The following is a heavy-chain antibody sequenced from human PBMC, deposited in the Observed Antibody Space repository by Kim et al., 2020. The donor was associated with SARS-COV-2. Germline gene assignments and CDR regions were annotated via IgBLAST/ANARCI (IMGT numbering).Heavy chain of an antibody. D-gene: IGHD2-15*01. J-gene: IGHJ4*02. V-gene: IGHV3-33*01. Sequence: GGSLRLSCAASGFTFSSYGMHWVRQAPGKGLEWVAVIWYDGSNKYYADSVKGRFTISRDNSKNTLYLQMNSLRAEDTAVYYCARWGWDIVVVVAATDPYFDYWGQGTLVTVSS. CDR1: GFTFSSYG. CDR2: IWYDGSNK. CDR3: ARWGWDIVVVVAATDPYFDY.